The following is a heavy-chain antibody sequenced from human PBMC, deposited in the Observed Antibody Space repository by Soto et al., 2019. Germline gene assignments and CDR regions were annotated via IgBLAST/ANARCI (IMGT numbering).Heavy chain of an antibody. Sequence: ASVKVSCKASGYTFTGYYMHWVRQAPGQGLEWMGWINPNSGVTKDHHKFQGRVTITRYTYISTAYMYLSRLRSDETAVYSCTRDLGYYYDSSVYLFDPWGQGTLVTVSS. CDR1: GYTFTGYY. D-gene: IGHD3-22*01. CDR3: TRDLGYYYDSSVYLFDP. V-gene: IGHV1-2*07. CDR2: INPNSGVT. J-gene: IGHJ5*02.